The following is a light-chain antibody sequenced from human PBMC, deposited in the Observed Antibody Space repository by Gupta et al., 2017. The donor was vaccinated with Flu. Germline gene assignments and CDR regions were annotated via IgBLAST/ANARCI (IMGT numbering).Light chain of an antibody. J-gene: IGKJ1*01. V-gene: IGKV3-20*01. CDR1: QSVNSGNY. CDR3: QLGGCSRGT. CDR2: GTS. Sequence: ELVLTQSPDTLSLSPGESATLSCRARQSVNSGNYLAWYQQKPGQAPRLLIYGTSTRATGTPDRVSGSGSGTDFTLTISRLEPEDFAVYYCQLGGCSRGTFGQGTKVEIK.